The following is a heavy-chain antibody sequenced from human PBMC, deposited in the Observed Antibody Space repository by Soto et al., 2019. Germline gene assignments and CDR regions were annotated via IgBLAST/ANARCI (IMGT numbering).Heavy chain of an antibody. D-gene: IGHD6-6*01. CDR2: TYYRSKWYN. CDR1: GDSVYSNSAA. V-gene: IGHV6-1*01. J-gene: IGHJ4*02. CDR3: ARDDLSPYSSSSGGYFDY. Sequence: SQTLSLTCXISGDSVYSNSAAWNWIRQSPSRGLEWLGRTYYRSKWYNDYAVSVKSRITINPDTSKNQFSLQLNSVTPEDTAVYYCARDDLSPYSSSSGGYFDYWGQGTLVTVSS.